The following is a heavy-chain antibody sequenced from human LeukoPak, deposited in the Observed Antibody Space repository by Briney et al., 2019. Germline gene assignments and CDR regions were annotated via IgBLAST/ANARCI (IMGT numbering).Heavy chain of an antibody. J-gene: IGHJ4*02. D-gene: IGHD6-13*01. CDR3: ARDIAAASDY. CDR1: GGSFSGYY. Sequence: SETLSLTCAVYGGSFSGYYWNWIRQPPGKGLEWIGEISHSGSTKYNPSLKSRVTISVDTSKNQFSLKLSSVTAADTAVYYCARDIAAASDYWGQGTLVTVSS. V-gene: IGHV4-34*01. CDR2: ISHSGST.